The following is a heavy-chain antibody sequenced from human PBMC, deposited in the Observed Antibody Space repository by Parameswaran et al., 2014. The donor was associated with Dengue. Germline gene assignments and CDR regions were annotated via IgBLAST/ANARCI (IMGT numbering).Heavy chain of an antibody. D-gene: IGHD1-20*01. V-gene: IGHV4-34*01. CDR2: INHSGST. Sequence: SQTLSLTCAVYGGSFSGYYWSWIRQPPGKGLEWIGEINHSGSTNYNPSLKSRVTISVDTSKNQFSLKLSSVTAADTAVYYCARSITGTYRFDPWGQGTLVTVSS. CDR3: ARSITGTYRFDP. CDR1: GGSFSGYY. J-gene: IGHJ5*02.